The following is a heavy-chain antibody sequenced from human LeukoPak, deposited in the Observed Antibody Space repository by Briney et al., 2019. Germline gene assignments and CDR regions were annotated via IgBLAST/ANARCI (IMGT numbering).Heavy chain of an antibody. CDR1: GFTFGDYA. V-gene: IGHV3-49*04. CDR3: ARELSGSYYDFDY. J-gene: IGHJ4*02. CDR2: IRTKAYGGTT. D-gene: IGHD1-26*01. Sequence: GGSLRLSCTASGFTFGDYAMSWVRQAPGKGLEWVGFIRTKAYGGTTEYAASVKGRFTISRDDSKSIVYLQMNSLKTEDTAVYYCARELSGSYYDFDYWGQGTLDTVSS.